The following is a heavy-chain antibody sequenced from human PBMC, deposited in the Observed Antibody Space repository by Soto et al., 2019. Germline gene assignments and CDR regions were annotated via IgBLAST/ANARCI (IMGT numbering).Heavy chain of an antibody. CDR1: GFTFSSYA. J-gene: IGHJ4*02. D-gene: IGHD5-12*01. CDR2: ISGSGGST. V-gene: IGHV3-23*01. Sequence: GGSLRLSCAASGFTFSSYAMSWVRQAPGKGLEWVSAISGSGGSTYYTDSVKGRFTISRDNSKNTLYLQMNSLRAEDTAVYYCAKDGGYSGYDGFPFGYWGQGTLVTVSS. CDR3: AKDGGYSGYDGFPFGY.